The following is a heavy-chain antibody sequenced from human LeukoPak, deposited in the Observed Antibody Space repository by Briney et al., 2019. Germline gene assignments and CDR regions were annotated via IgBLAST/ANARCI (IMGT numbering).Heavy chain of an antibody. CDR1: GITFSIYA. V-gene: IGHV3-23*01. D-gene: IGHD2-15*01. CDR2: ISGRGDKT. Sequence: GGSLRLSCADSGITFSIYAMSWVRQAPGRGLEWVSAISGRGDKTYHADSVKGRFTISRDNSRNTLSLQVNSLRAEDTAVYYCAKDTSAWWYHRAYMDVWGKGTTVTVSS. J-gene: IGHJ6*03. CDR3: AKDTSAWWYHRAYMDV.